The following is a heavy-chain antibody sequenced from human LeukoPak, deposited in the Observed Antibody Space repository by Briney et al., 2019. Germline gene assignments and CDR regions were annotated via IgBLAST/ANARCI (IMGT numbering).Heavy chain of an antibody. CDR3: AKANVKYCSGGSCFDAFDI. J-gene: IGHJ3*02. V-gene: IGHV3-23*01. Sequence: SGGSLRLSCAASGFTFSSYAMSWVRQAPGKGPEWVSAISHSGGTTYYADSVKGRFTITRDNSKNTLYLQMNSLRAEDTDVYYCAKANVKYCSGGSCFDAFDIWGQGTMVTVSS. CDR1: GFTFSSYA. CDR2: ISHSGGTT. D-gene: IGHD2-15*01.